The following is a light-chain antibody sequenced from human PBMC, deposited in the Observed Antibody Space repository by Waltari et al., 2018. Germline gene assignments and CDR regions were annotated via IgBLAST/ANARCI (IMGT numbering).Light chain of an antibody. Sequence: DIVLTQSPDSLAVSLGERATINCKSSQSLLSSFNSKTYIAWYQQKPGQPPKLLINWASARGSGVPERFSGSGSETDFILTISSLQAEDVAVYYCHHYYIPPLTFGQGTRLEIK. V-gene: IGKV4-1*01. CDR1: QSLLSSFNSKTY. J-gene: IGKJ5*01. CDR3: HHYYIPPLT. CDR2: WAS.